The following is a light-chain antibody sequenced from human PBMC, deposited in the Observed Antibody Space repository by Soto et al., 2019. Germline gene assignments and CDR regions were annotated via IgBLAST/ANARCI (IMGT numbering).Light chain of an antibody. CDR3: QQYNEFQYT. J-gene: IGKJ2*01. CDR1: QSISNW. CDR2: KAT. V-gene: IGKV1-5*03. Sequence: DIQMTQSPSSLSASVGDRVTISCRASQSISNWLAWYQQKPGKAPKLLIYKATNLQSGVASRFSGSGSGTEFSLTISSLQPDDFAVYYCQQYNEFQYTFGQGPDWTS.